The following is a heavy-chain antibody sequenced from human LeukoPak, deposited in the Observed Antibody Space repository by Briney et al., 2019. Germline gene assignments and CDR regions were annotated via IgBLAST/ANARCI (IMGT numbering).Heavy chain of an antibody. J-gene: IGHJ4*02. CDR2: ISWNSGSI. CDR1: GFTFDDYA. D-gene: IGHD3-22*01. V-gene: IGHV3-9*01. CDR3: AKAWAYDSSGYYSYFDY. Sequence: GRSLRLSCAASGFTFDDYAMHWARQAPGKGLEWVSGISWNSGSIGYADSVKGRFTISRDNAKNSLYLQMNSLRAEDTALYYCAKAWAYDSSGYYSYFDYWGQGTLVTVSS.